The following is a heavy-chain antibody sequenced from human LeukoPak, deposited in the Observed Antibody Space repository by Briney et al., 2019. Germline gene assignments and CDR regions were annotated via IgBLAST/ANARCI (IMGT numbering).Heavy chain of an antibody. CDR2: ISYDGSNK. V-gene: IGHV3-30*04. CDR1: GFTFSSYA. J-gene: IGHJ4*02. Sequence: PGRSLRLSCAASGFTFSSYAMHWVRQAPGKGLEWVAVISYDGSNKYCADSVKGRFTISRDNSKNTLYLQMNSLRAEDTAVYYCAKDGWKGSWYPFHFDYWGQGTLVTVSS. CDR3: AKDGWKGSWYPFHFDY. D-gene: IGHD6-13*01.